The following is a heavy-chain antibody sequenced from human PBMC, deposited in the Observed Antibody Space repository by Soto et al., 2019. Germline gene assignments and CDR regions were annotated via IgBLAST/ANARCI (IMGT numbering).Heavy chain of an antibody. Sequence: EVQLLESGGGLVQPGGSLRLSRAASGFTFGSYGMTWVRQAPGKGLECVSGITAATGTTYYADSVKGRFTISRDLSTNTLFLQMNSLRAADSAVYYCAKAKGRSNFYYSGLDVWGQGTTVTVSS. CDR3: AKAKGRSNFYYSGLDV. V-gene: IGHV3-23*01. D-gene: IGHD1-26*01. CDR2: ITAATGTT. J-gene: IGHJ6*02. CDR1: GFTFGSYG.